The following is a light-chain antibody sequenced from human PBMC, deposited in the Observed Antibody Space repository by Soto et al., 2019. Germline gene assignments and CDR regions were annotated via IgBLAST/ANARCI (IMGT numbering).Light chain of an antibody. J-gene: IGLJ3*02. CDR2: EVR. CDR3: SAYTARSTLV. CDR1: MRDVGAYNL. V-gene: IGLV2-14*01. Sequence: QSVLTQPASVSGSAGQSITISCSGTMRDVGAYNLVSWYQQHPGTAPKLIIYEVRNRPSGISSRFSGSRSGNPASLTISGLKSEDEGAYYCSAYTARSTLVFGGGTK.